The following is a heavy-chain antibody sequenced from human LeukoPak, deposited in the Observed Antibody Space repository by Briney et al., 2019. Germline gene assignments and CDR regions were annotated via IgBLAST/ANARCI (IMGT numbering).Heavy chain of an antibody. J-gene: IGHJ4*02. Sequence: ASVKVSCKASGYTFTGYYIHWVRQAPGQGLEWVGWINPNSGGTNFAQKFQGRFTMTRDTSATTAYMELSSLRSDDMAVYYCARARMGSAYDYFDYWGQGTLVTVSS. CDR2: INPNSGGT. D-gene: IGHD5-12*01. V-gene: IGHV1-2*02. CDR1: GYTFTGYY. CDR3: ARARMGSAYDYFDY.